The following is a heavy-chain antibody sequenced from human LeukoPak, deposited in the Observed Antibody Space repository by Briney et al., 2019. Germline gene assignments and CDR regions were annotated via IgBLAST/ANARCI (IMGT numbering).Heavy chain of an antibody. D-gene: IGHD4-23*01. Sequence: GGSLRLSCAASGFAFSSFAMNWVRQAPGKGLEWVSTIIRSGDGTYYANSVKGRFTVSRDNSKNTLYLQMYSLRAEDTALYYCAKGAVAPSSSWYFFDFWGLGTLVTVSS. CDR1: GFAFSSFA. J-gene: IGHJ4*02. V-gene: IGHV3-23*01. CDR2: IIRSGDGT. CDR3: AKGAVAPSSSWYFFDF.